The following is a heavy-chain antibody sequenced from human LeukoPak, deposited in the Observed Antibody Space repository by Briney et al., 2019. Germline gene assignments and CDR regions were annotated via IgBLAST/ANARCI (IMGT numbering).Heavy chain of an antibody. Sequence: PGGSLRLSCALSGFTLSNFAMRWAPQAPGKGLEWVAGVSYEGKSQYYADSVRGRFTISRDNSKNTLYLQMNSLRGEDAAVYYGVAEGAGQISNWYDYWGQGTLVTVSS. V-gene: IGHV3-30*03. D-gene: IGHD6-13*01. J-gene: IGHJ4*02. CDR3: VAEGAGQISNWYDY. CDR1: GFTLSNFA. CDR2: VSYEGKSQ.